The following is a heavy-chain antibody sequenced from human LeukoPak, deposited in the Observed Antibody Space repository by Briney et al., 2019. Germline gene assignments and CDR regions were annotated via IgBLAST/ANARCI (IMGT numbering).Heavy chain of an antibody. CDR1: GDSDSSNSAT. CDR3: ARGLDTAIAY. Sequence: SQTLSLTRAISGDSDSSNSATWNWIRQSPSRGLEWLGRTYYKSKWHSDYAVSVKSRIILNPDTSKNQFSLQLNSVTPEDTAVYFCARGLDTAIAYWGQGNPVTVSS. CDR2: TYYKSKWHS. J-gene: IGHJ4*02. D-gene: IGHD5-18*01. V-gene: IGHV6-1*01.